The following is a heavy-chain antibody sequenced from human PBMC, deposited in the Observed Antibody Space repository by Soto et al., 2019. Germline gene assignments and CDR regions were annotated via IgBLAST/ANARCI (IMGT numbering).Heavy chain of an antibody. D-gene: IGHD6-6*01. CDR3: ARQRPDPIAARYFDF. CDR2: IYGSGGT. CDR1: GDSISSFY. V-gene: IGHV4-59*08. J-gene: IGHJ4*02. Sequence: QLQLQESGPGLVKPSETLSLTCAVSGDSISSFYWSWIRQPPGKGLEWIGYIYGSGGTSYSPSLRGRVIISVARSNNQSSLKLSSVTAADTAVYYCARQRPDPIAARYFDFWGQGTLVTVSS.